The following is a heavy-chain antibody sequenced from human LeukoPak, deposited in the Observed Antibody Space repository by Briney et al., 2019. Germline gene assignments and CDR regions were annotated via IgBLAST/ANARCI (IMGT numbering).Heavy chain of an antibody. J-gene: IGHJ5*02. CDR3: ARDDSGWYRWFDP. CDR2: ISSSGSTI. D-gene: IGHD6-19*01. Sequence: GGSLRPSCAASGFTFSSYEMNWVRQAPGKGLEWVSYISSSGSTIYYADSVKGRFTISRDNAKNSLYLQMNSLRAEDTAVYYCARDDSGWYRWFDPWGQGTLVTVSS. CDR1: GFTFSSYE. V-gene: IGHV3-48*03.